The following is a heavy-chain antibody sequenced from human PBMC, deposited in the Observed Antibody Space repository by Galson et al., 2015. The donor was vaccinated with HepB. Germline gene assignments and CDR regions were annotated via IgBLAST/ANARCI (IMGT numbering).Heavy chain of an antibody. V-gene: IGHV4-34*01. CDR2: INHSGST. Sequence: SETLSLTCSVSGGSISGYYWSWIRQPPGKGLEWIGEINHSGSTNYNPSLKSRVTISVDTSKNQFSLKLSSVTAADTAVYYCARGLRDIVDPWGQGTLVTVSS. CDR3: ARGLRDIVDP. CDR1: GGSISGYY. D-gene: IGHD2-15*01. J-gene: IGHJ5*02.